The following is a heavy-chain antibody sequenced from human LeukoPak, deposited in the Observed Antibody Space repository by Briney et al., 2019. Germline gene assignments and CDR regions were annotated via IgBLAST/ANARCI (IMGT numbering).Heavy chain of an antibody. D-gene: IGHD3-3*01. V-gene: IGHV4-34*01. CDR1: GGSLSGYD. J-gene: IGHJ4*02. CDR3: ARTEEFGVVYYFDY. CDR2: INHSGST. Sequence: PSETLSLTCAVYGGSLSGYDWSWIRQPPGKGLEWIGEINHSGSTNYNPSLKSRVTISVDTSKNQFSLKLSSVTAADTAVYYCARTEEFGVVYYFDYWGQGTLVTVSS.